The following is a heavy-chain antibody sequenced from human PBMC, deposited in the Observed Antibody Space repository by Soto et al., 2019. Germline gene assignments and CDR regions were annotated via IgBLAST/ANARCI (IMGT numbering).Heavy chain of an antibody. Sequence: GGSLRLSCVASGFTFSNYWMSWVRQAPGKGLEWVANMKKDGSQKYYVDSVKGRFTISRDNARNSLYLQMNSLRVEDTAVYYCARAWFDAWGQGTLVTVSS. CDR1: GFTFSNYW. J-gene: IGHJ5*02. V-gene: IGHV3-7*01. CDR2: MKKDGSQK. CDR3: ARAWFDA.